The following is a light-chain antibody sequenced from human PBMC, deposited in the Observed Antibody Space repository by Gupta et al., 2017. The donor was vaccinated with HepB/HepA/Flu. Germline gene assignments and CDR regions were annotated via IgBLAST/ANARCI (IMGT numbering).Light chain of an antibody. CDR3: QQRSDRPLT. Sequence: EIVLTQSAVTLPLSPGERAVVSCNASQNVNNLLAWYQQRPGQAPRLLVYDAFNRATGIPARFSGSGSGTDFTLTISSLEPEDFAVYYCQQRSDRPLTFGGGTRVEFK. CDR1: QNVNNL. J-gene: IGKJ4*01. V-gene: IGKV3-11*01. CDR2: DAF.